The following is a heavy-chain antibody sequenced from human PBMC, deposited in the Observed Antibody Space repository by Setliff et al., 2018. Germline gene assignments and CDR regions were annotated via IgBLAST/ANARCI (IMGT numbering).Heavy chain of an antibody. J-gene: IGHJ4*02. V-gene: IGHV3-72*01. CDR2: ITNKVNHYVT. Sequence: LRLSCAASGFTLSDHYIDWIRQAPGNGLEWVGRITNKVNHYVTEYAASVQDRFTISTDTAKRSVYLQMSSLRADDTAVYYCARGEYDNFWRGHSGYFDYWGQGALVTVSS. D-gene: IGHD3-3*01. CDR3: ARGEYDNFWRGHSGYFDY. CDR1: GFTLSDHY.